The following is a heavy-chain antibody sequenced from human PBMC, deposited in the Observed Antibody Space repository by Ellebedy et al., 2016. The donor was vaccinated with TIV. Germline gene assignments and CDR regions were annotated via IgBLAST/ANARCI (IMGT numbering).Heavy chain of an antibody. CDR3: ARFVTATSFDP. V-gene: IGHV3-11*06. CDR2: ISSSSSYT. D-gene: IGHD3-16*02. J-gene: IGHJ5*02. CDR1: GFTFSDYY. Sequence: GESLKISCAASGFTFSDYYMSWIRQAPGKGLEWVSYISSSSSYTNYADSVKGRFTISRDNAKNSLYLQMNSLRAEDTAVYYCARFVTATSFDPWGQGTLVTVSS.